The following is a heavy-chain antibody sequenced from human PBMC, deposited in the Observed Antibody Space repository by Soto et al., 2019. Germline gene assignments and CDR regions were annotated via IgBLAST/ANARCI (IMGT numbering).Heavy chain of an antibody. CDR3: ARNYDFWSGYQPVGFDP. V-gene: IGHV4-61*01. CDR1: CGSVISGSYY. D-gene: IGHD3-3*01. CDR2: IYYSGST. Sequence: SETLSLTCTFSCGSVISGSYYWSWIRQPPGKGLEWIGYIYYSGSTNYNPSLKSRVTISVDTSKNQFSLKLSSVTAADTAVYYCARNYDFWSGYQPVGFDPWGQGTLVTVSS. J-gene: IGHJ5*02.